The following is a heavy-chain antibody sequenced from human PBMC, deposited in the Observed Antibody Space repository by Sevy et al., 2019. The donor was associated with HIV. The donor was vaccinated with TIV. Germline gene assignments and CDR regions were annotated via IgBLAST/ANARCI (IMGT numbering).Heavy chain of an antibody. J-gene: IGHJ4*02. CDR3: ARDLPPSATTVAHFDY. D-gene: IGHD4-17*01. CDR2: ITNSGSAE. V-gene: IGHV3-48*03. CDR1: GFAFSSYE. Sequence: GGSLRLSCAASGFAFSSYEMNWVCQAPGKGLEWVSYITNSGSAEYYSDSVRGRFTISRDNTKNSLYLQMNSLRAEDTALYYCARDLPPSATTVAHFDYWGRGTLVTVSS.